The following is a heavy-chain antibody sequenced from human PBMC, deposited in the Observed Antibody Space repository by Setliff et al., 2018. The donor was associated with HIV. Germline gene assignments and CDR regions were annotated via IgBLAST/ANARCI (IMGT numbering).Heavy chain of an antibody. D-gene: IGHD3-10*01. CDR3: ARGRSVADRGRRGQQSFI. V-gene: IGHV4-34*01. CDR1: GGSFNNFY. CDR2: SNHRGKT. Sequence: SETLSLTCAIYGGSFNNFYWCWIRQTPGRGLEWIGESNHRGKTNYNPALKSRVLVSLETSKNQFSLHLVSVTAADTATYFCARGRSVADRGRRGQQSFIWGHGTLVTVSS. J-gene: IGHJ4*01.